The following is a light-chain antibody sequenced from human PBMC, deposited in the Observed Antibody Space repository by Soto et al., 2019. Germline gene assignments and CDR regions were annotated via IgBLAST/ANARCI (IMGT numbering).Light chain of an antibody. V-gene: IGLV4-69*01. CDR2: LNSDGSH. Sequence: QLVLTQSPSASASLGASVKLTCTLSSGHSSYAIAWHQQQPEKGPRYLMKLNSDGSHSKGDGIPDRFSGSSSGAERYLTISSLQYEDEADYYCQTWGTGNRVFGGGTKLTVL. J-gene: IGLJ2*01. CDR3: QTWGTGNRV. CDR1: SGHSSYA.